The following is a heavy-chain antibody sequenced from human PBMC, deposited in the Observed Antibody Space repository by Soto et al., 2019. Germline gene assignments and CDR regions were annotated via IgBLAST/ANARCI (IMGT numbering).Heavy chain of an antibody. CDR1: GFTFSSYA. J-gene: IGHJ3*02. CDR3: AKDSSIAAAGNTPGAFDI. D-gene: IGHD6-13*01. CDR2: ISGSGGST. V-gene: IGHV3-23*01. Sequence: EVQLLESGGGLVQPGGSLRLSCAASGFTFSSYAMSWVRQAPGKGLEWVSAISGSGGSTYYADSVKGRFTISRDNSKNTLYLQMNSLRAEDTAVYYCAKDSSIAAAGNTPGAFDIWGQGTMVTVSS.